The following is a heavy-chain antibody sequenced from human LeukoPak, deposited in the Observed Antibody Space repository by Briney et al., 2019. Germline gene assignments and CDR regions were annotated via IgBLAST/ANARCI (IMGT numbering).Heavy chain of an antibody. CDR2: IYYSGST. D-gene: IGHD2-21*02. CDR3: ARVRGVTDWFDP. CDR1: GGSISSGDYY. V-gene: IGHV4-30-4*01. Sequence: PSETLSLTCTVSGGSISSGDYYWSWIRQPPGTGLEWIGYIYYSGSTYYNPSLKSRVTISVDTSKNQFSLKLSSVTAADTAVYYCARVRGVTDWFDPWGQGTVVTVSS. J-gene: IGHJ5*02.